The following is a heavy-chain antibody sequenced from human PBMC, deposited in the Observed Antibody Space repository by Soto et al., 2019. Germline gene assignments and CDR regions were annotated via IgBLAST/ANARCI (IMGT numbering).Heavy chain of an antibody. V-gene: IGHV3-7*03. Sequence: GGSLRLSCVVSGFTFTTYWMSWVRQAPGKGLEWVANIRQDGGSQYYVDSVKGRFTISGDNAKNSVYLQMDSLRAEDTAVYYCVRGGHGSGSYLGSHWGQGILVTVSS. J-gene: IGHJ4*01. CDR1: GFTFTTYW. CDR3: VRGGHGSGSYLGSH. D-gene: IGHD3-10*01. CDR2: IRQDGGSQ.